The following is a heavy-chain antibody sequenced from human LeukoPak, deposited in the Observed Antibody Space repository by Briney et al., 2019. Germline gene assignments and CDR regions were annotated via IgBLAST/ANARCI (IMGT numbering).Heavy chain of an antibody. CDR1: GFTFSSYW. Sequence: GGSLRLSCAASGFTFSSYWMNWVRQAPGKGLEWVANIKKDGSEKYYVDSVKVRFAISRDNAKTSLYLQMNSLRAEDTAVYYCARGLSGVTGYTYGRGIDYWGQGTLVTVSS. D-gene: IGHD5-18*01. CDR2: IKKDGSEK. CDR3: ARGLSGVTGYTYGRGIDY. J-gene: IGHJ4*02. V-gene: IGHV3-7*01.